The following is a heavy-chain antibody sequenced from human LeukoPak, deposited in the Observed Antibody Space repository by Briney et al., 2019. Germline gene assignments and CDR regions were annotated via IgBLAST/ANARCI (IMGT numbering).Heavy chain of an antibody. D-gene: IGHD1-1*01. V-gene: IGHV1-18*01. CDR2: ISAYNGNT. CDR3: ARDAGTTGTIDAFDI. J-gene: IGHJ3*02. Sequence: GVSVKVSCKASGYTFTSYGISWVRQAPGQGLEWMGWISAYNGNTNYAQKLQGRVTMTTDTSTSTAYMELRSLRSDDTAVYYCARDAGTTGTIDAFDIWGQGTMVTVSS. CDR1: GYTFTSYG.